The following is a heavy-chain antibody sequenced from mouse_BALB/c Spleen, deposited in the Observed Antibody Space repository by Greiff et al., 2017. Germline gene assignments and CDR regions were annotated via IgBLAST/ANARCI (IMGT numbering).Heavy chain of an antibody. Sequence: QVQLQQSGAELVRPGSSVKISCKASGYAFSSYWMNWVKQRPGQGLEWIGQIYPGDGDTNYNGKFKGKATLTADKSSSTAYMQLSSLTSEDSAVYFCARWDYYGPFDYWGQGTTLTVSS. CDR2: IYPGDGDT. J-gene: IGHJ2*01. D-gene: IGHD1-2*01. CDR3: ARWDYYGPFDY. CDR1: GYAFSSYW. V-gene: IGHV1-80*01.